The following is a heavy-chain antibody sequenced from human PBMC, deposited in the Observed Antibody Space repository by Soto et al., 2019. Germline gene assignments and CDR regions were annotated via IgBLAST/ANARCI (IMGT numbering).Heavy chain of an antibody. Sequence: GGSLRLSCAASGFTFSSYAMSWVRRAPGKGLEWVSAISGSGGSTYYADSVKGRFTISRDNSKNTLYLQMNSLRAEDTAVYYCAKTINWVDAFDIWGQGTMVTVSS. J-gene: IGHJ3*02. CDR2: ISGSGGST. CDR1: GFTFSSYA. D-gene: IGHD7-27*01. CDR3: AKTINWVDAFDI. V-gene: IGHV3-23*01.